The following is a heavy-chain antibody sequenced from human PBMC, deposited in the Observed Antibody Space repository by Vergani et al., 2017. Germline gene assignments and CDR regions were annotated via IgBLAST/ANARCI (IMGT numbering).Heavy chain of an antibody. J-gene: IGHJ6*02. D-gene: IGHD2-8*01. Sequence: VQLLESGGGSAQPGESLRLSCATSGFTLTSYGIHWVRQAPGKGPEWVAVTWFDGRNKFYSDSVKGRFIISRDNSKDIVYLQMNSLRVEDTAVYYCARDCTSGGCPDNYGTDVWGQGATVTVSS. V-gene: IGHV3-33*04. CDR3: ARDCTSGGCPDNYGTDV. CDR2: TWFDGRNK. CDR1: GFTLTSYG.